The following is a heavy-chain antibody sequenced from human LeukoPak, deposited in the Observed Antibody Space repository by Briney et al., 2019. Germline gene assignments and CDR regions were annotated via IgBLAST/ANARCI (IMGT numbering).Heavy chain of an antibody. CDR2: ISCSGGST. CDR3: AKEVAIVVVTAPFFDY. D-gene: IGHD2-21*02. Sequence: GGSLRLSCAASGFTFSSYAMSWVRQAPGKGLEWVSAISCSGGSTYYADSVKGRFTISRDNSKNTLYLQMNSLRAEDTAVYYCAKEVAIVVVTAPFFDYWGQGTLVTVSS. CDR1: GFTFSSYA. V-gene: IGHV3-23*01. J-gene: IGHJ4*02.